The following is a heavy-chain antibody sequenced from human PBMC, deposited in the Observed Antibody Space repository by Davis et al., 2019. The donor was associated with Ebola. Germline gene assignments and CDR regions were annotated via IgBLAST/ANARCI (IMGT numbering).Heavy chain of an antibody. CDR3: TRDGHGAYPHFDT. D-gene: IGHD3-16*01. CDR1: GFTFSSYA. CDR2: ISSKGGYT. Sequence: GESLKISCAASGFTFSSYAMSWVRQAPGKGLEWISYISSKGGYTNYADSVKGRFTISRDNANNSLFLQMDGLRAEDTAVYYCTRDGHGAYPHFDTWGQGTLVTVSS. V-gene: IGHV3-21*05. J-gene: IGHJ5*02.